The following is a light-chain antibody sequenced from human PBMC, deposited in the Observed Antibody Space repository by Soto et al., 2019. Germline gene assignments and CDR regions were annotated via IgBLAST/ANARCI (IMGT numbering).Light chain of an antibody. Sequence: EIVLTQSPATLSLSPGERATLSCRASQSVGSYFAWYQQKPGQAPRLLIYDASNRATGIPARFSGSGSGTDFTLTISSLESEDFAVYYCQQRSTWPQTFGQGTKVEIK. J-gene: IGKJ1*01. V-gene: IGKV3-11*01. CDR3: QQRSTWPQT. CDR2: DAS. CDR1: QSVGSY.